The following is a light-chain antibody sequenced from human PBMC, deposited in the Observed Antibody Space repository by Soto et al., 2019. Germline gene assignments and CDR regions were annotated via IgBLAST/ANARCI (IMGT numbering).Light chain of an antibody. J-gene: IGLJ2*01. V-gene: IGLV1-44*01. CDR2: SNN. CDR3: VAWDDSLNGYVV. Sequence: QSALTQPPSASVTPGQRVTISCSGSSSNIGSNTVNWYQQLPGTAPKLVIYSNNQRPSGVPDRFSGSKSGTSASLAISGLQSEDEADYYCVAWDDSLNGYVVFGGGTKATV. CDR1: SSNIGSNT.